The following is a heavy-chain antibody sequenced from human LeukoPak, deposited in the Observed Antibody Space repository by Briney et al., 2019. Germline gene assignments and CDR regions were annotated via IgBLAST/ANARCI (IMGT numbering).Heavy chain of an antibody. CDR3: ARDSDAPGDY. Sequence: GRSLRLSCAASGFTFSSYAMHWVRQAPGKGLEWVAVISYDGSNKYYADSVKGRVTISRDNSKNTLYLQMNSLRAEDTAVYYCARDSDAPGDYWGQGTLVTVSS. J-gene: IGHJ4*02. V-gene: IGHV3-30-3*01. CDR2: ISYDGSNK. CDR1: GFTFSSYA.